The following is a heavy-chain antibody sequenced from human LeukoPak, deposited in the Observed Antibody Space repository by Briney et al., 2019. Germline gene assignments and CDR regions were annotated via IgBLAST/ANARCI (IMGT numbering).Heavy chain of an antibody. Sequence: SETLSLTCAVYGGSFSGYCWSWIRQPPGKGLEWIGEINHSGSTNYNPSLKSRVTISVDTSKNQFSLKLSSVSAADTAVYYCARVYCSGGSCYKLDYWGQGTLVTVSS. CDR3: ARVYCSGGSCYKLDY. CDR1: GGSFSGYC. D-gene: IGHD2-15*01. CDR2: INHSGST. V-gene: IGHV4-34*01. J-gene: IGHJ4*02.